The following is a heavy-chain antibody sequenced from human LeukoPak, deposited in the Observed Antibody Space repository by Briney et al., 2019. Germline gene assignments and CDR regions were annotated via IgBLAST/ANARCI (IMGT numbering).Heavy chain of an antibody. J-gene: IGHJ5*02. CDR2: IYHSGST. V-gene: IGHV4-4*02. CDR3: ARVPGLGSSGYPRGWFDP. Sequence: SETRSLTCAVSGGSISSSNWWSWVRQPPGKGLEWIGEIYHSGSTNYNPSLKSRVTISVDKSKNQFSLKLSSVTAADTAVYYCARVPGLGSSGYPRGWFDPWGQGTLVTVSS. CDR1: GGSISSSNW. D-gene: IGHD3-22*01.